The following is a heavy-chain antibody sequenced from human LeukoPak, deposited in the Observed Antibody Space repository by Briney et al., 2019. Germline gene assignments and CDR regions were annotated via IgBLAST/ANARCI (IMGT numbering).Heavy chain of an antibody. D-gene: IGHD5-18*01. Sequence: GGSLRLSCAASGFTFSSYWMHWVRQAPGKGLVWVSRINSDGSSTGYADSVKGRFTISRDNAKNTLYLQMNSLRAEDTAVYYCARDPSWIQLWSWYFDLWGRGTLVTVSS. J-gene: IGHJ2*01. CDR1: GFTFSSYW. V-gene: IGHV3-74*01. CDR2: INSDGSST. CDR3: ARDPSWIQLWSWYFDL.